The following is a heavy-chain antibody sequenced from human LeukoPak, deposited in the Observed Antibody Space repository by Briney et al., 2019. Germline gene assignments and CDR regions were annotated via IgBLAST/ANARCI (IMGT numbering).Heavy chain of an antibody. CDR1: GFTFSSYG. CDR2: ISYDGSNK. D-gene: IGHD3-10*01. Sequence: GGSLRLSCAASGFTFSSYGMHWVRQAPGKGLEWVAVISYDGSNKYYADSVKGRFTISRDNSKNTLYLQMNSLRAEDTAVYYCARDYYGSGPNWFDPWGQGTLVTVSS. CDR3: ARDYYGSGPNWFDP. J-gene: IGHJ5*02. V-gene: IGHV3-30*03.